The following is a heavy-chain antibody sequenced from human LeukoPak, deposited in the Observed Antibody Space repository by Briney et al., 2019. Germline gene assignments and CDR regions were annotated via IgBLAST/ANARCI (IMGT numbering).Heavy chain of an antibody. CDR3: ARGYCGSSSCYVFDY. Sequence: GASVKVSCKASGYTFTGYYMHWVRQAPGQGLEWMGWINPNSGGTHYAQKFQGRVTMTRDTSISTGYMELSRLRSDDTAVYYCARGYCGSSSCYVFDYWGQGTLVTVSS. J-gene: IGHJ4*02. D-gene: IGHD2-2*01. V-gene: IGHV1-2*02. CDR1: GYTFTGYY. CDR2: INPNSGGT.